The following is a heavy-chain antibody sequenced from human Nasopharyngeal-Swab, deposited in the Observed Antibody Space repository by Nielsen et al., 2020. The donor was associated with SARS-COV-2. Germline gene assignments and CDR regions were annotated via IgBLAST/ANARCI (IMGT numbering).Heavy chain of an antibody. CDR1: GFTFSSYT. Sequence: GESLKISCAASGFTFSSYTIHWVRQAPGKGLEWVAVISYDASDKYYAESVKGRFTLSRDNSKNTVYLQMNSLRAEDTAVYYCARDRPHWGCDYWGQGTLVTVSS. V-gene: IGHV3-30*04. CDR2: ISYDASDK. CDR3: ARDRPHWGCDY. J-gene: IGHJ4*02. D-gene: IGHD3-16*01.